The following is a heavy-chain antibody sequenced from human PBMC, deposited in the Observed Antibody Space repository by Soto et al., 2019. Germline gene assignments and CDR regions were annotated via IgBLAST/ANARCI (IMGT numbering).Heavy chain of an antibody. CDR1: GFSLSTSGVG. CDR2: IYWDDDK. D-gene: IGHD3-10*01. CDR3: AHSKGPLVRGVIINHWFDP. V-gene: IGHV2-5*02. J-gene: IGHJ5*02. Sequence: QITLKESGPTLVKPTQTLTLTCTFSGFSLSTSGVGVGWIRQPPGKALEWLALIYWDDDKRYSPSLKSRLTITKASSKNQVVLTMTNMDPVDTATYYCAHSKGPLVRGVIINHWFDPWGQGTLVTVSS.